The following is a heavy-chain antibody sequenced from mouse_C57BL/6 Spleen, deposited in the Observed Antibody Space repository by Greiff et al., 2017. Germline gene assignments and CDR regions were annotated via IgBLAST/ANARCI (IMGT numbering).Heavy chain of an antibody. D-gene: IGHD1-1*01. CDR2: IEPNSGGT. CDR3: ARSVITKDYYAMDY. J-gene: IGHJ4*01. CDR1: GYTFTSYW. V-gene: IGHV1-72*01. Sequence: QVQLQQPGAELVKPGASVKLSCKASGYTFTSYWMHWVKQRPGRGLEWIGRIEPNSGGTKYNEKFKSKATPTVDKPSSTAYMQLSSLTSEYSAVYYCARSVITKDYYAMDYWGQGTSVTVSS.